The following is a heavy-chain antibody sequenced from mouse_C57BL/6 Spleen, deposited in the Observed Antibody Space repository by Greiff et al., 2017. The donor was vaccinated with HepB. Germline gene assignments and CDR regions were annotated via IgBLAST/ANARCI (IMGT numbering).Heavy chain of an antibody. J-gene: IGHJ3*01. CDR2: IRLKSDNYAT. D-gene: IGHD4-1*01. CDR3: TGGLGAWFAY. Sequence: EVHLVESGGGLVQPGGSMKLSCVASGFTFSNYWMNWVRQSPEKGLEWVAQIRLKSDNYATHYAESVKGRFTISRDDSKSSVYLQMNNLRAEDTGIYYCTGGLGAWFAYWGQGTLVTVSA. CDR1: GFTFSNYW. V-gene: IGHV6-3*01.